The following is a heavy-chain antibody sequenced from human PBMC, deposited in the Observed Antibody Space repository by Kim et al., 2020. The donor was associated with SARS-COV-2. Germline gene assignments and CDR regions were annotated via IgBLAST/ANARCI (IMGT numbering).Heavy chain of an antibody. V-gene: IGHV3-74*01. CDR3: ARDLXXXQDX. CDR1: GFTLSRYW. CDR2: INEDGSFT. J-gene: IGHJ4*02. Sequence: GGSLRLSCAASGFTLSRYWVHWVRQAPGKGLXWVSRINEDGSFTDFADSVRGRFXISRDXXKNTXXLXXNSLXXXDTXXYYXARDLXXXQDXXXQG.